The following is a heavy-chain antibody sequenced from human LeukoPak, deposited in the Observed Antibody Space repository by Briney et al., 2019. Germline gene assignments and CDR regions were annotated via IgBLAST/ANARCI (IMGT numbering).Heavy chain of an antibody. J-gene: IGHJ6*03. V-gene: IGHV1-8*03. CDR1: GYSFSTFA. Sequence: GAAVKVSCKASGYSFSTFAINWVRQAPGQGLEWMGWMNPNTGKTGYAQRFQGRVTITGNTSISTVDMELSSLTSDDTAAYYCARGPLIGEHYHYYMDVWGKGTTVTVS. CDR3: ARGPLIGEHYHYYMDV. D-gene: IGHD7-27*01. CDR2: MNPNTGKT.